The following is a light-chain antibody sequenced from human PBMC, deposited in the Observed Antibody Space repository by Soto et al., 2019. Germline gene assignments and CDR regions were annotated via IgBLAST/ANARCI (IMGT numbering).Light chain of an antibody. CDR3: QHSNSYPEA. J-gene: IGKJ1*01. Sequence: IKMTESPSTLSVSVRDRVTITCQASQTISSWLAWYQQKQGKAPKLLMYKASTLKSGVPSRFSGIVSGTEGTLTISSLQTDDGATYDCQHSNSYPEAFGQGTKVDI. CDR2: KAS. CDR1: QTISSW. V-gene: IGKV1-5*03.